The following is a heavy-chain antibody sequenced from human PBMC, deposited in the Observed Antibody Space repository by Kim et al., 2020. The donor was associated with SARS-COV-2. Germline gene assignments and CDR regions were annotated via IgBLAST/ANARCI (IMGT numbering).Heavy chain of an antibody. V-gene: IGHV4-59*01. CDR3: ARDRLLGAYYYGMDV. D-gene: IGHD3-16*01. CDR2: IYYSGST. Sequence: SETLSLTCTVSGGSISSYYWSWIRQPPGKGLEWIGYIYYSGSTNYNPSLKSRVTISVDTSKNQFSLKLSSVTAADTAVYYCARDRLLGAYYYGMDVWGQGTTVTVSS. J-gene: IGHJ6*02. CDR1: GGSISSYY.